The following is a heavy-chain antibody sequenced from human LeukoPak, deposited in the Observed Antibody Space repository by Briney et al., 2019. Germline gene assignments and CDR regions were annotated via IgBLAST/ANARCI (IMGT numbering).Heavy chain of an antibody. CDR3: AKDIWGGSPDGYNRFDY. V-gene: IGHV3-9*01. D-gene: IGHD5-24*01. CDR2: ISWNSGAI. J-gene: IGHJ4*02. Sequence: PGRSLRLSCAASGFTFDDYAMHWVRQAPGKGLQWVSGISWNSGAIGYADSVKGRFTISRDNAKNSLYLQMNNLRAEDTALYYCAKDIWGGSPDGYNRFDYWGQGTLVTVSS. CDR1: GFTFDDYA.